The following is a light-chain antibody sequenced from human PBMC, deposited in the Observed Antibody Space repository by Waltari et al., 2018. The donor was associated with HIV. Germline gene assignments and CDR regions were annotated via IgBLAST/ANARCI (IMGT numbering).Light chain of an antibody. CDR1: SYSIGSDY. V-gene: IGLV1-47*01. CDR2: RNN. J-gene: IGLJ3*02. Sequence: QSVLTQPPSATGTLGPRVTIHCSRSSYSIGSDYVHLYQQLPGTTPTPHIHRNNQPPSGVPDRFSASKSGTSASLAIRGLRSEDEGDYYCAAWDDSLGGRGLFGGGTRLTVL. CDR3: AAWDDSLGGRGL.